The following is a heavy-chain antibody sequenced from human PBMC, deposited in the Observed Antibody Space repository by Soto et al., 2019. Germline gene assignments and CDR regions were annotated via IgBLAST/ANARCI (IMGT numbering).Heavy chain of an antibody. Sequence: GGSLRLSCAASGFTFSSYGMHWVRQAPGKGLEWVAVIWYDGSNKYYADSVKGRFTISRDNSKNTLYLQMNSLRAEDTAVYYCARDSSSWSGGPHGDTYYGMDVWGQGTTVTVSS. CDR2: IWYDGSNK. CDR3: ARDSSSWSGGPHGDTYYGMDV. D-gene: IGHD6-13*01. CDR1: GFTFSSYG. V-gene: IGHV3-33*01. J-gene: IGHJ6*02.